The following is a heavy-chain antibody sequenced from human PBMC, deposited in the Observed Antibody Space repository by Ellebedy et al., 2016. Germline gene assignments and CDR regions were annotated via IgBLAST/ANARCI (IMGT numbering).Heavy chain of an antibody. D-gene: IGHD6-19*01. J-gene: IGHJ6*02. CDR2: ITSGSTYI. CDR3: AKDLRGWYARNGMDV. V-gene: IGHV3-21*01. CDR1: GFTLSSYS. Sequence: GESLKISXAASGFTLSSYSMNWVRQAPGKGLEWVSSITSGSTYIYYADSVKGRFTISRDNAKNSVYLQMNSLRGEDTAVYYCAKDLRGWYARNGMDVWGQGTTVTVSS.